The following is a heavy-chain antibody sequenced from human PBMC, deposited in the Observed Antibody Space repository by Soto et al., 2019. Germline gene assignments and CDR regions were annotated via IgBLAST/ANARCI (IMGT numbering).Heavy chain of an antibody. Sequence: ASVKVSFKASGFTFTSSAVQWVRQARGQRLEWIGWIVVGSGNTNYAQKFQERVTITRDMSTSTAYMELSSLRSEDTAVYYCEAGRSPYCSGGSCYPRNYCYYYGMDVWG. CDR3: EAGRSPYCSGGSCYPRNYCYYYGMDV. CDR1: GFTFTSSA. J-gene: IGHJ6*01. CDR2: IVVGSGNT. D-gene: IGHD2-15*01. V-gene: IGHV1-58*01.